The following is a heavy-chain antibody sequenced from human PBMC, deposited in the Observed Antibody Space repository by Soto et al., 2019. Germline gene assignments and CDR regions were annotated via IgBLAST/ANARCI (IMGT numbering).Heavy chain of an antibody. CDR3: ARALPCSSTSCYIGGRPNYYYYYMDV. V-gene: IGHV4-34*01. Sequence: QVQLQQWGAGLLKPSETLSLTCAVYGGSFSGYYWSWIRQPPGKGLEWIGEINHSGSTNYNPSLKSRVTISVDTSKNQFSLKLSSVTAADTAVYYCARALPCSSTSCYIGGRPNYYYYYMDVWGKGTTVTVSS. CDR1: GGSFSGYY. J-gene: IGHJ6*03. CDR2: INHSGST. D-gene: IGHD2-2*02.